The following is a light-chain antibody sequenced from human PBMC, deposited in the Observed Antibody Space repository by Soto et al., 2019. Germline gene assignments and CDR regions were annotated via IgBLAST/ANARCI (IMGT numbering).Light chain of an antibody. CDR1: SSDVGGYNF. Sequence: QSALTQPASVSGSPGQSITISCTGTSSDVGGYNFVSWSQQHPGKVPKPMIFDVNRRPSGVSDRFSGSKSGNTASLTISGLQAEDEGDYYCCSYTSSSTHVFGSGTKVTVL. CDR3: CSYTSSSTHV. J-gene: IGLJ1*01. CDR2: DVN. V-gene: IGLV2-14*03.